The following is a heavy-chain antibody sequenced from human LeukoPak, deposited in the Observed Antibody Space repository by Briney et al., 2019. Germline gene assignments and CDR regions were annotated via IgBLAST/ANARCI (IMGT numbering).Heavy chain of an antibody. CDR3: ATTVTTFRLSLWFDP. J-gene: IGHJ5*02. CDR2: IIPIFGIA. D-gene: IGHD4-17*01. Sequence: GASVKVSCKASGGTFSSYAISWVRQAPGQGLEWMGRIIPIFGIANYAQKFQGRVTMTEDTSTDTAYMELSSLRSEDTAVYYCATTVTTFRLSLWFDPWGQGTLVTVSS. V-gene: IGHV1-69*04. CDR1: GGTFSSYA.